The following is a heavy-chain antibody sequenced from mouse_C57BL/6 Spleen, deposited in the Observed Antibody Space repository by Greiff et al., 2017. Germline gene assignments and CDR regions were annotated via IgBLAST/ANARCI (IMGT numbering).Heavy chain of an antibody. CDR1: GYTFTDYY. CDR3: ARGRDVDY. V-gene: IGHV1-76*01. D-gene: IGHD3-3*01. Sequence: VKLQQSGAELVRPGASVKLSCKASGYTFTDYYINWVKQRPGQGLEWIARIYPGSGNTYYNEKFKGKATLTAEKSSSTAYMQLSSLTSEDSAVYFCARGRDVDYWGQGTTLTVSS. CDR2: IYPGSGNT. J-gene: IGHJ2*01.